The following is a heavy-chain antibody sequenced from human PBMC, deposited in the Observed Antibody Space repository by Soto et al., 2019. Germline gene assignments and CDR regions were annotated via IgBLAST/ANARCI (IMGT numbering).Heavy chain of an antibody. V-gene: IGHV3-48*01. CDR2: ISSTSSLI. J-gene: IGHJ5*02. CDR1: GFSLSSHA. D-gene: IGHD2-15*01. Sequence: HPGWSLRISCAASGFSLSSHAMNWVRQAPGNGLEWIAYISSTSSLIYYADSVKGRFTISRDNAGNSLFLQMNSLKADDTALYFCARDGLGYCRQTSCSDLWGQGTLVTVSS. CDR3: ARDGLGYCRQTSCSDL.